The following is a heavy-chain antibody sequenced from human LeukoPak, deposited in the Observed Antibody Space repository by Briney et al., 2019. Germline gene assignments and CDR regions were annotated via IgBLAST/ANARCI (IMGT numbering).Heavy chain of an antibody. Sequence: PGGSLRLSCAASAFTFRTYWMSWVRQAPGKGLEWVSVIYSGGSTFYADSVKGRFTISRDNSKNMLYLEMNSLRGEDTAVYYCARGPVESRESRITGDTFHIWGQGTMVTVSS. CDR3: ARGPVESRESRITGDTFHI. V-gene: IGHV3-53*01. CDR1: AFTFRTYW. J-gene: IGHJ3*02. CDR2: IYSGGST. D-gene: IGHD3-10*01.